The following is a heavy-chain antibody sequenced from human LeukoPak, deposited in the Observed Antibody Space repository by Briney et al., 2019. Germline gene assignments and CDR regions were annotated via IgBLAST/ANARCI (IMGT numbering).Heavy chain of an antibody. Sequence: ASVRVSCKASGGTFSSYAISWVRQAPGQGLEWMGRIIPILGIANYAQKFQGRVTITADKSTSTAYMELSSLRSEDTAVYYCAAEYYYDSHYWGQGTLVTVSS. J-gene: IGHJ4*02. D-gene: IGHD3-22*01. CDR2: IIPILGIA. CDR3: AAEYYYDSHY. CDR1: GGTFSSYA. V-gene: IGHV1-69*04.